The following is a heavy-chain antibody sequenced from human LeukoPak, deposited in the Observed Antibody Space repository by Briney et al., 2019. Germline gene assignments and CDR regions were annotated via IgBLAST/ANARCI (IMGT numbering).Heavy chain of an antibody. J-gene: IGHJ4*02. D-gene: IGHD3-10*01. CDR1: GFTFSRYP. CDR3: AKRYFGNYYFDS. CDR2: ISTSGEST. V-gene: IGHV3-23*01. Sequence: GGXLRLSCAASGFTFSRYPMSWVRQAPGKGLEWVSAISTSGESTYYADSVKGRFTISRDNSKNTQYLQMNRLRAEDTAVYYCAKRYFGNYYFDSWGQGTLVSVSS.